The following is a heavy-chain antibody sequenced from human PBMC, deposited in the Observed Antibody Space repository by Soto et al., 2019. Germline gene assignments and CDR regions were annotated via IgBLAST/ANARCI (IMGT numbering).Heavy chain of an antibody. CDR2: FDPEEGET. J-gene: IGHJ6*02. V-gene: IGHV1-24*01. Sequence: ASVKVSCKVSGHTLTEVSMHWVRQAPGKGLEWMGGFDPEEGETRYAQKFQGRVTMTEDIFTNTGFMDLSSLTSEDTAVYYCATGIRAPPASDFFYQYGMDVWGQGTTVTVS. CDR1: GHTLTEVS. CDR3: ATGIRAPPASDFFYQYGMDV. D-gene: IGHD3-3*01.